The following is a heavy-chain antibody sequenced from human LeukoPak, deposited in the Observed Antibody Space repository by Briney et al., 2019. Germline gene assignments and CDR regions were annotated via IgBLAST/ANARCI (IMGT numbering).Heavy chain of an antibody. Sequence: PSQTLSLTCTVSGDSISGADYYWSWIRQPPGKGLEWIAYVYYSGSTYYNPSLKSRLTISVDTSKNQFSLKLSSVTAADAAVYYCARDREGYCSSTSCSLGWFDPWGQGTLVTVSS. V-gene: IGHV4-30-4*01. D-gene: IGHD2-2*01. CDR1: GDSISGADYY. CDR2: VYYSGST. J-gene: IGHJ5*02. CDR3: ARDREGYCSSTSCSLGWFDP.